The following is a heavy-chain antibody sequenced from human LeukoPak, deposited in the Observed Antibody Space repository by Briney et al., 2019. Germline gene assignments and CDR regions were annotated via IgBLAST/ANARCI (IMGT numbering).Heavy chain of an antibody. CDR3: GALAKGISGYSSGWSDWYFDL. CDR2: IHPGDSDT. D-gene: IGHD6-19*01. CDR1: GYSFTSYW. V-gene: IGHV5-51*01. J-gene: IGHJ2*01. Sequence: GESLKISCKGSGYSFTSYWIGWVRQMPGKGLEWMGIIHPGDSDTRYSPSFQGQVTISADKSISTAYLQWSSLKASDTAMYYCGALAKGISGYSSGWSDWYFDLWGRGTLVTVSS.